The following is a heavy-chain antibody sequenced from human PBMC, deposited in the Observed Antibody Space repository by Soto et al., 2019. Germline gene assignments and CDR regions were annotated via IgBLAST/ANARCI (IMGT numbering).Heavy chain of an antibody. V-gene: IGHV1-18*04. Sequence: QLQLVQCGAEVERPGASVRVSCKAYGYPFSKYGISWIRQAPGQGLEWMGWIKPDNGDTNYAQKFQGRVTMTTDTSSNTAYMELRSLRTDDTGVYYCATSYDSGFDPWGQGTLVSVSS. D-gene: IGHD5-12*01. J-gene: IGHJ5*02. CDR1: GYPFSKYG. CDR2: IKPDNGDT. CDR3: ATSYDSGFDP.